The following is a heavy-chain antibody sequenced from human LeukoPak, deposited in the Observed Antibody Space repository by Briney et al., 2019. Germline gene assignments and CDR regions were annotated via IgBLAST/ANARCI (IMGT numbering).Heavy chain of an antibody. Sequence: ASVKVSCKASGYTLTGYYMHSVRQAPGQGVEWMGWINPNTGGTNFAQKFQGRVTMTRDTSITTTHMELSSLRSDDAAVYYCATVDQWLAYDYWGQGTLVTVSS. CDR1: GYTLTGYY. J-gene: IGHJ4*02. D-gene: IGHD6-19*01. CDR2: INPNTGGT. CDR3: ATVDQWLAYDY. V-gene: IGHV1-2*02.